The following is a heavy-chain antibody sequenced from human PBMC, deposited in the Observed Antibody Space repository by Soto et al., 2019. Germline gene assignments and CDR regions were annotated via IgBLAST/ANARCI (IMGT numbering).Heavy chain of an antibody. J-gene: IGHJ4*02. CDR1: GYTFTGYY. CDR2: INPNSGGT. CDR3: ASIYDSSGNIFDY. Sequence: ASVKVSCKASGYTFTGYYMHWVRQAPGQGLEWMGWINPNSGGTNYAQKFQGRVTMTRDTSISTAYMELSRLRSDDTAVYYCASIYDSSGNIFDYWGQGTLVTVLL. V-gene: IGHV1-2*02. D-gene: IGHD3-22*01.